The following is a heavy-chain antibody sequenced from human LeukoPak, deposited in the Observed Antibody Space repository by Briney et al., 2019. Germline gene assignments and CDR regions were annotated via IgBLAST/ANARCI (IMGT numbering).Heavy chain of an antibody. Sequence: GGSLRLSCAASGFTVSSNCMSWVRQAPGKGLEWVSVIYSGGSTYYADSVKGRFTISRDNSKNTLYLQMNGLRAEDTAVYYCARGLEQWLPYYYYYMDVWGKGTTVTISS. CDR1: GFTVSSNC. CDR3: ARGLEQWLPYYYYYMDV. CDR2: IYSGGST. J-gene: IGHJ6*03. D-gene: IGHD6-19*01. V-gene: IGHV3-53*01.